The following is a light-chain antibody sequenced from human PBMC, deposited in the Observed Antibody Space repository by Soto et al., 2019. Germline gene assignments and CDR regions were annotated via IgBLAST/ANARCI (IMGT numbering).Light chain of an antibody. V-gene: IGKV3-15*01. J-gene: IGKJ4*01. CDR2: GAS. Sequence: EIVMTQSLATLSVSPGERAILSCRASQSVSSNLAWYQEKPGQPPRLLIYGASTRATGIAARFSGSGSGTEFTLTISSLQSEDFAVYYCQQYNNWPLTFGGGTKVEIK. CDR3: QQYNNWPLT. CDR1: QSVSSN.